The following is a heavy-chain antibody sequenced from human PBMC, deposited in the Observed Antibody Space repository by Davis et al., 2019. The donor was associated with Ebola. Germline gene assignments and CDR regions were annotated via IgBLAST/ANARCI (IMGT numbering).Heavy chain of an antibody. Sequence: SETLSLTCSISGGSIRSYSYYWGWIRQPPGKGLEWIGNIYFSGSTYRNPSLKSRVTISVDRSKNQFSLNLTSVTAADTAVYYCARDDGYNSGDYWGQGTLVTVSS. CDR3: ARDDGYNSGDY. V-gene: IGHV4-39*07. D-gene: IGHD5-24*01. J-gene: IGHJ4*02. CDR2: IYFSGST. CDR1: GGSIRSYSYY.